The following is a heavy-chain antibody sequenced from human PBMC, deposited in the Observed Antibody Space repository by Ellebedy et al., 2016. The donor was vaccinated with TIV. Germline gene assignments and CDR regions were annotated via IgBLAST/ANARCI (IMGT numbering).Heavy chain of an antibody. CDR3: ARDLSLVTMVRGVTVQEIDY. D-gene: IGHD3-10*01. CDR2: IIPIFGTE. Sequence: SVKVSXXASGGTFSSYAISWVRQAPGQGLEWMGGIIPIFGTENYAQKFQGRVTITRDTSASTAYMELSSLRSEDTAVYYCARDLSLVTMVRGVTVQEIDYWGQGTLVTVSS. CDR1: GGTFSSYA. V-gene: IGHV1-69*05. J-gene: IGHJ4*02.